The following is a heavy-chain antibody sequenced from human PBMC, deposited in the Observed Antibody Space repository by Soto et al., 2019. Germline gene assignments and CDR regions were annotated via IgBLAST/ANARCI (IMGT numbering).Heavy chain of an antibody. CDR3: ASTYYSDSSGYYSLGD. D-gene: IGHD3-22*01. V-gene: IGHV4-4*02. CDR2: IHHSGST. J-gene: IGHJ4*02. CDR1: GGSISSSNW. Sequence: QVQLQESGPGLVKPSGTLSLTCAVSGGSISSSNWWSWVRQSPGKGLEWIGEIHHSGSTNYNPSLKSRVPISVDKSKNQFSLELSSVTAADTAVYYCASTYYSDSSGYYSLGDWGQGTPVTVSS.